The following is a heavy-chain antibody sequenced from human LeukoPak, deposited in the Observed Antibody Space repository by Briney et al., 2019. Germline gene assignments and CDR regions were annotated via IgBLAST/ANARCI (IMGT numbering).Heavy chain of an antibody. D-gene: IGHD1-26*01. V-gene: IGHV1-18*01. Sequence: ASVKVSCKASGYTFMKYGFSWVRQAPGQGVEWLGWISTYNGKTKYAEKFQGRVTMTTDTSTSTAYMELRSLRSDDTAVYHCARDPKWEGWNTEGRVMDVWGQGTTVTVSS. CDR2: ISTYNGKT. CDR1: GYTFMKYG. J-gene: IGHJ6*02. CDR3: ARDPKWEGWNTEGRVMDV.